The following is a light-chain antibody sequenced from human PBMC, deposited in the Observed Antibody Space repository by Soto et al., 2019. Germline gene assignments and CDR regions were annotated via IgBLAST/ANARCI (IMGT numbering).Light chain of an antibody. CDR1: QSVSSSY. CDR3: QQDYNLLWT. CDR2: GAS. J-gene: IGKJ1*01. Sequence: PGERVTLSCRASQSVSSSYLTWYQQKPGQAPRLLIYGASTRATSIPARFSGSGSGTDFTLTISSLQPEDFAVYYCQQDYNLLWTFGQGTKV. V-gene: IGKV3D-7*01.